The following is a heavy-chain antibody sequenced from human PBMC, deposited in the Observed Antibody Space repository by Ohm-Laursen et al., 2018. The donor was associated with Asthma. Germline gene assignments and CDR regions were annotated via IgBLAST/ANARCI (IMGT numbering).Heavy chain of an antibody. CDR1: GFTFSNNG. CDR2: ISFHGSNE. D-gene: IGHD1-26*01. CDR3: ARGEVPVYYYGLDD. V-gene: IGHV3-30*03. J-gene: IGHJ6*02. Sequence: SLRLSCAASGFTFSNNGMHWVRQAPGKGLEWVALISFHGSNEYYADSVKGRFTISRDNSKTTLHLQMNSLRAEDTAVYYCARGEVPVYYYGLDDWGQGTTVTVSS.